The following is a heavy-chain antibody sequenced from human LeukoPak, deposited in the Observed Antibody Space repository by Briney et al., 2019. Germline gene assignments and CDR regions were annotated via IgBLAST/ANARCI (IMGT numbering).Heavy chain of an antibody. CDR1: GFTFSSYA. D-gene: IGHD3-22*01. CDR2: ISGSGGST. CDR3: ARDKVTTNYYDSSGSFDY. J-gene: IGHJ4*02. Sequence: GGSLRLSCAASGFTFSSYAMSWVRQAPGKGLEWVSAISGSGGSTYYADSVKGRFTISRDNAKNSLYLQMNSLRAEDTAVYYCARDKVTTNYYDSSGSFDYWGQGTLVTVSS. V-gene: IGHV3-23*01.